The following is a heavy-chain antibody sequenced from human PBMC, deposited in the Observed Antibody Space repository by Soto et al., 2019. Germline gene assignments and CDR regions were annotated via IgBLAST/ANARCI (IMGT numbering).Heavy chain of an antibody. J-gene: IGHJ4*02. Sequence: EVQVVESGGGLVQPGGSLRLSCAASGLTFSRYWMHWVRQAPGKGLVWVSRINSDRSSTSYADSVKGRFTISRDNAKNTWELKMNSLTAEDTAGYYCASAVGVVDYWGQGTLVTVSS. CDR3: ASAVGVVDY. CDR1: GLTFSRYW. D-gene: IGHD2-15*01. CDR2: INSDRSST. V-gene: IGHV3-74*01.